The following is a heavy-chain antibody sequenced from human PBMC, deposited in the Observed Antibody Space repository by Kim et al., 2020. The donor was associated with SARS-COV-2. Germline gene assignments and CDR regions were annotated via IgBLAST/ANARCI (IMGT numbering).Heavy chain of an antibody. D-gene: IGHD3-3*01. CDR2: IYYSGST. CDR1: GGSISSYY. V-gene: IGHV4-59*08. J-gene: IGHJ4*02. Sequence: SETLSLTCTVSGGSISSYYWSWIRQPPGKGLEWIGYIYYSGSTNYNPSLKSRVTISVDTSKNQFSLKLSSVTAADTAVYYCARLLANYDFWSGSQYYFDYWGQGTLVTVSS. CDR3: ARLLANYDFWSGSQYYFDY.